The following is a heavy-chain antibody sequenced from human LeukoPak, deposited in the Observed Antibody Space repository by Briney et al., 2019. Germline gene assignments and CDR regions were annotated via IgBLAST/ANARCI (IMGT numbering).Heavy chain of an antibody. D-gene: IGHD3-10*01. V-gene: IGHV1-18*01. CDR3: ARGRNTMVRGVIRGSNYYYYYMDV. CDR1: GYTFTSYG. Sequence: ASVKVSCKASGYTFTSYGISWVRQAPGQGLEWMGWISAYNGNTNYAQKLQGRVTMTTDTSTSTAYMELSSLRSEDTAVYYCARGRNTMVRGVIRGSNYYYYYMDVWGKGTTVTVSS. J-gene: IGHJ6*03. CDR2: ISAYNGNT.